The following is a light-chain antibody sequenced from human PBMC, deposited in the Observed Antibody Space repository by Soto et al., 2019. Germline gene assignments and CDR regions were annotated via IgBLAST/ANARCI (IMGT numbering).Light chain of an antibody. Sequence: EIQMTQSPSSLSASVGDRVTITCRASQGISNFVAWYQQKPGKAPTLLIYEASTLQSGVPSRFSGRGSGTDFTLTISSLQPEDVATYFCQNYNSAPYAFGQGTKLEIK. J-gene: IGKJ2*01. CDR1: QGISNF. CDR3: QNYNSAPYA. V-gene: IGKV1-27*01. CDR2: EAS.